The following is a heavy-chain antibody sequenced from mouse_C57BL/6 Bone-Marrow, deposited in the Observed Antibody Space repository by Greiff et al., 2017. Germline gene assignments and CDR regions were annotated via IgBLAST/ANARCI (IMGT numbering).Heavy chain of an antibody. CDR1: GYTFTSYW. CDR3: ARSDYCGSSPFAY. D-gene: IGHD1-1*01. CDR2: IDPSDSET. Sequence: QVQLQQPGAELVRPGSSVKLSCKASGYTFTSYWMHWVKQRPIQGLEWIGNIDPSDSETHYNQKFKDKATLTVDKSSSTAYMQLSSLTSEDSAVYYCARSDYCGSSPFAYWGQGTLVTVSA. J-gene: IGHJ3*01. V-gene: IGHV1-52*01.